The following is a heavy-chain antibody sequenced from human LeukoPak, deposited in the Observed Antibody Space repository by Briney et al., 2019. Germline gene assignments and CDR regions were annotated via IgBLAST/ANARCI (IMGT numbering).Heavy chain of an antibody. J-gene: IGHJ3*02. Sequence: PGGSLRLSCAASGFSFSSCEMNWVRQAPGKGLEWVSAISGSGGSTYYADSVKGRFTISRDNSKNTLYLQMNSLRAEDTAVYYCAKDDYDFWKDAFDIWGQGTMVTVSS. CDR1: GFSFSSCE. D-gene: IGHD3-3*01. CDR2: ISGSGGST. V-gene: IGHV3-23*01. CDR3: AKDDYDFWKDAFDI.